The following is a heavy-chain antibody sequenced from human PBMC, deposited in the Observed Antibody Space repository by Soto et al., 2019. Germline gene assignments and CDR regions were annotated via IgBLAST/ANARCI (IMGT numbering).Heavy chain of an antibody. D-gene: IGHD5-12*01. J-gene: IGHJ4*02. CDR3: ARDLGVATSTPAFDY. Sequence: GGSLRLSCAASGFTFSDYXMSWIRQAPGKGLEWVSYISSSGSTIYYADSVKGRFTITRDNAKNSLYLQMNSLRAEDTAVYYCARDLGVATSTPAFDYWGQGTLVTVSS. CDR2: ISSSGSTI. CDR1: GFTFSDYX. V-gene: IGHV3-11*01.